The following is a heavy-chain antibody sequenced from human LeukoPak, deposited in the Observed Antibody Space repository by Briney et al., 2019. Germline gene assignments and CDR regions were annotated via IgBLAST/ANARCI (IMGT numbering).Heavy chain of an antibody. CDR2: ITPNSGGT. J-gene: IGHJ4*02. D-gene: IGHD3-9*01. Sequence: ASVKVSCKASGYTFTTYNIHWVRQAPGQGLEWMGWITPNSGGTNYAQKFQGRVTMTRDTSISTAYMELSRLRSDDTAMYYCARGGRGYDILTIDYWGQGTLVTVSS. V-gene: IGHV1-2*02. CDR3: ARGGRGYDILTIDY. CDR1: GYTFTTYN.